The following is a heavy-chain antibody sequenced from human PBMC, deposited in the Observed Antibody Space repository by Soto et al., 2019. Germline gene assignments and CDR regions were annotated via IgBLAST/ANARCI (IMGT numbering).Heavy chain of an antibody. CDR3: ARWASDSSGYYQRPIAS. D-gene: IGHD3-22*01. J-gene: IGHJ5*02. Sequence: QVQLVQSGAEVKKPGSSVKVSCKASGGTFSSNAITWVRQAPGQGPEWMGGITPIFGKTNYAQKVQGRVTITADESTSTVYMELSSLRSEDTAVYYCARWASDSSGYYQRPIASWGQGTLVTVSS. CDR2: ITPIFGKT. V-gene: IGHV1-69*01. CDR1: GGTFSSNA.